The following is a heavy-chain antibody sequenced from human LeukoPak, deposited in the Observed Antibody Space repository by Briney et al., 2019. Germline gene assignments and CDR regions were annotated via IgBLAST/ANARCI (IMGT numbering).Heavy chain of an antibody. V-gene: IGHV3-23*01. CDR3: AKPTRASSGSYYLAYFHH. J-gene: IGHJ1*01. CDR1: GFTFSSSA. D-gene: IGHD3-22*01. CDR2: IGVSGAGT. Sequence: GASLRLSCAASGFTFSSSAMSWVRQAPGKGLEWVSAIGVSGAGTYYADSVKGRFTISRDNSKNTLYLQMNSLRAEYTAMYYCAKPTRASSGSYYLAYFHHWAQGTLVTVSS.